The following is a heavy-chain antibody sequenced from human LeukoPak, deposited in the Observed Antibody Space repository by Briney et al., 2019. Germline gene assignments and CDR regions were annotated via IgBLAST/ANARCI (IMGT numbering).Heavy chain of an antibody. CDR3: ALRIMVRGVIITP. Sequence: ASVKVSCKASGYTSTGYYMHWVRQAPGQGLEWMGWINPNSGGTNYAQKFQGRVTMTRDTSISTAYMELSRLRSDDTAVYYCALRIMVRGVIITPWGQGTLVTVSS. V-gene: IGHV1-2*02. CDR1: GYTSTGYY. CDR2: INPNSGGT. J-gene: IGHJ5*02. D-gene: IGHD3-10*01.